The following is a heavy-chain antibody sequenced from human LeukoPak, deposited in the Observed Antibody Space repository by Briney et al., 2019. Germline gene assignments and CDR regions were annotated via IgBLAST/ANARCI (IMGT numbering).Heavy chain of an antibody. J-gene: IGHJ4*02. CDR1: GFTFSSYW. V-gene: IGHV3-7*01. Sequence: GGSLRLSCAASGFTFSSYWMSWVRQAPGKGLEGVANIKQDGSEKYYVDSVKGRFTISRDNAKNSLYLQMNSLRAEDTAVYYCARARGYYDSSRIYYFDYWGQGTLVTVSS. CDR3: ARARGYYDSSRIYYFDY. CDR2: IKQDGSEK. D-gene: IGHD3-22*01.